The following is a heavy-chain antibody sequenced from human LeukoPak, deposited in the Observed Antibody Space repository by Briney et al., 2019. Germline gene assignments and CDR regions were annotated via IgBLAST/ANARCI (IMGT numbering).Heavy chain of an antibody. Sequence: SQTLSLTCTVSGGSISSGDYYWSWIRQPPGKGLEWIGYIHYSGITNYNPSLKSRVTISVDTSKNQFSLKLSSVTAADTAVYYCARHLDYYGSGIYEYWGQGTLVTVSS. V-gene: IGHV4-30-4*08. CDR2: IHYSGIT. CDR1: GGSISSGDYY. D-gene: IGHD3-10*01. J-gene: IGHJ4*02. CDR3: ARHLDYYGSGIYEY.